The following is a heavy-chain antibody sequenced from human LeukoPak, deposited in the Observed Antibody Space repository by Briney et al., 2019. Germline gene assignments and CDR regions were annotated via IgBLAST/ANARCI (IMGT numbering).Heavy chain of an antibody. CDR1: GYNFVNYW. V-gene: IGHV5-51*01. D-gene: IGHD6-13*01. Sequence: GESLKISCKGSGYNFVNYWIGWVRQMPGKGLEWMGIIYPGDSDTKYSPSFQGQVTISAEKSISTAYLQWSSLKASDTAIYYCARQDTSSWYKDYWGQGTLVTVSS. CDR2: IYPGDSDT. J-gene: IGHJ4*02. CDR3: ARQDTSSWYKDY.